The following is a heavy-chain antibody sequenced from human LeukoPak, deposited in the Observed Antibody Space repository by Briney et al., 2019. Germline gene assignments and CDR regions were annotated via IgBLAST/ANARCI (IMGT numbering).Heavy chain of an antibody. CDR1: GFTFSSYA. Sequence: GGSLRLSCAASGFTFSSYAMSWVRQAPGKGLEWVSAISGSGGSTYYADSVKGRFTISRDNSKNTLHLQMNSLRAEDTAVYYCAKGPGSKAAGTGGFDYWGQGTLVTVSS. CDR3: AKGPGSKAAGTGGFDY. V-gene: IGHV3-23*01. CDR2: ISGSGGST. D-gene: IGHD6-13*01. J-gene: IGHJ4*02.